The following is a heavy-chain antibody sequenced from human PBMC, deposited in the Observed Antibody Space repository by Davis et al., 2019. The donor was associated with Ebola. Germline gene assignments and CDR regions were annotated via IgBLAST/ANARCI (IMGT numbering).Heavy chain of an antibody. V-gene: IGHV3-33*01. CDR1: GFALSSYG. Sequence: PGGSLRLSCAASGFALSSYGMHWVRQAPGKGLEWVAVMWHDGNNINYADSVKGRFTISRDDSRNTMYLQMNGLRVEDTAVYYCVRDSIQVWFRIGIYDHWGQGTLATVSS. J-gene: IGHJ1*01. CDR3: VRDSIQVWFRIGIYDH. CDR2: MWHDGNNI. D-gene: IGHD5-18*01.